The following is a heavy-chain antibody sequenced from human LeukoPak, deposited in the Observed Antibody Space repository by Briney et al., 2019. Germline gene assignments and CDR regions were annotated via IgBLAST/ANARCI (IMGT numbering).Heavy chain of an antibody. CDR3: ARGGPYNSGKFDP. D-gene: IGHD6-19*01. V-gene: IGHV3-11*06. J-gene: IGHJ5*02. CDR2: ISSGSSNT. CDR1: GFTFSDLY. Sequence: PGSPLTLSCAASGFTFSDLYMGCFRQAPGKGLDWVSYISSGSSNTNYADSVKGRFTISRDNAKTSLYLQMNSLRVEDTAVYYCARGGPYNSGKFDPWGQGTLVTVSS.